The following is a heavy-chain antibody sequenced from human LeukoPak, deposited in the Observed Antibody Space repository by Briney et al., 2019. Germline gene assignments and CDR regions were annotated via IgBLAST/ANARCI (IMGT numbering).Heavy chain of an antibody. V-gene: IGHV3-21*01. CDR3: ARERGDTAFDY. J-gene: IGHJ4*02. D-gene: IGHD5-18*01. CDR1: GFTFSNYY. Sequence: GGSLRLSCAASGFTFSNYYMNWVRQAPGKGLEWVSSISTSGSKIFYADSVKGRFTISRDNAKNSLYLQMNSLRVEDTAVYYCARERGDTAFDYWGQGTLVTVSS. CDR2: ISTSGSKI.